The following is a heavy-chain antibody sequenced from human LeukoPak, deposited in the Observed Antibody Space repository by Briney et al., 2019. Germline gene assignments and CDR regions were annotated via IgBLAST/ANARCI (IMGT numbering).Heavy chain of an antibody. CDR3: AREALLLSGYAFDY. V-gene: IGHV1-18*01. Sequence: GASVKVSCTASVYTFTIYGISWVRQAPGQGLEWMGWISAYNGNTNYAQKLQGRVTMTTDTSTSTAYMELRSLRSDDTAVYYCAREALLLSGYAFDYWGQGTLVTVSS. D-gene: IGHD3-22*01. J-gene: IGHJ4*02. CDR1: VYTFTIYG. CDR2: ISAYNGNT.